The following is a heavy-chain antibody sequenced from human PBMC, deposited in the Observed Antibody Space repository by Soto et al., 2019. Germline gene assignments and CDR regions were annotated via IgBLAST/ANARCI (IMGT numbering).Heavy chain of an antibody. V-gene: IGHV4-31*03. CDR1: GGSISSGGYY. CDR3: ARDQRKADSWSGYQNWFDP. J-gene: IGHJ5*02. CDR2: IYYSGST. Sequence: SETLSLTCTVSGGSISSGGYYWSWIRQHPWKGLEWIGYIYYSGSTYYNPSLKSRVTISVDTSKNQFSLKLSSVTAADTAVYYCARDQRKADSWSGYQNWFDPWGQGXLVTVYS. D-gene: IGHD3-3*01.